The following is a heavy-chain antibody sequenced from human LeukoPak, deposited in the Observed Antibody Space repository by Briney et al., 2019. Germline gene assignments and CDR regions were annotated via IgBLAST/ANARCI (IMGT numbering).Heavy chain of an antibody. CDR3: ARRDSAFDY. Sequence: SVRGRFTISRDNAKNSLYLQMNSLRAEDTAVYYCARRDSAFDYWGQGTLVTVSS. D-gene: IGHD5-18*01. J-gene: IGHJ4*02. V-gene: IGHV3-11*06.